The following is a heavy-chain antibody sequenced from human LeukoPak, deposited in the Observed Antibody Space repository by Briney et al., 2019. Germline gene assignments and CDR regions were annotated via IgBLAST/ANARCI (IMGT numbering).Heavy chain of an antibody. J-gene: IGHJ4*02. CDR3: VGNVQLERAFDY. D-gene: IGHD1-1*01. CDR1: GFIFSTYN. V-gene: IGHV3-21*01. CDR2: ITSRSSYI. Sequence: GGSLRLSCAASGFIFSTYNMAWVRQAPGKGLEWVSSITSRSSYIYYVDSVKGRFTISRDNAKNSLYLQMNSLRAEDTAVYYCVGNVQLERAFDYWGLGTLVTVSS.